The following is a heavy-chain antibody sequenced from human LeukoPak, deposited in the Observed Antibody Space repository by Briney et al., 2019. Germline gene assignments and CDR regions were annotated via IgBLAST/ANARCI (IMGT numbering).Heavy chain of an antibody. Sequence: GGSLGLSCAASGFTVSSNYVIWVRQAPRKGLEWVSILYSGGTTYYADSLRGRFTISRDISQNTVYLQMNSPRVEDTAVYFCADPGPFSSGWLDAFDIWGQGTMVTVSS. D-gene: IGHD6-19*01. CDR3: ADPGPFSSGWLDAFDI. CDR1: GFTVSSNY. CDR2: LYSGGTT. V-gene: IGHV3-66*01. J-gene: IGHJ3*02.